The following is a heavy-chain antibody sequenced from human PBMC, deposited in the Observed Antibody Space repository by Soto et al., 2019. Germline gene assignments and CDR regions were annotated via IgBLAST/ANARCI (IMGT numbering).Heavy chain of an antibody. Sequence: QVQLVESGGGVVQPGRSRRLSCAASGFTFPSYGMHWVRQAPGKGLERVAVLWYDGSNKYYADSVKGRFTISRDNSKNTLYLQMNGLRAEDTAVYFCARADYGSGNYYYGMGVWGQGNTVTVSS. CDR1: GFTFPSYG. CDR2: LWYDGSNK. D-gene: IGHD3-10*01. V-gene: IGHV3-33*01. J-gene: IGHJ6*02. CDR3: ARADYGSGNYYYGMGV.